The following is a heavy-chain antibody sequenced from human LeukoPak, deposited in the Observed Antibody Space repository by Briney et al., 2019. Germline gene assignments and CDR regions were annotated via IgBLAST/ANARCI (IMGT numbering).Heavy chain of an antibody. V-gene: IGHV1-24*01. D-gene: IGHD1-26*01. CDR2: FDPEDGGT. J-gene: IGHJ4*02. Sequence: ASVKVSCKVSGYTLTELSMHWVRQAPGKGLEWMGGFDPEDGGTIYAQKFQGRVTMTEDTSTDTAYMELSSLRSEDTAVYYCATDPPKWELHTPLGLYWGQGTLVTVSS. CDR1: GYTLTELS. CDR3: ATDPPKWELHTPLGLY.